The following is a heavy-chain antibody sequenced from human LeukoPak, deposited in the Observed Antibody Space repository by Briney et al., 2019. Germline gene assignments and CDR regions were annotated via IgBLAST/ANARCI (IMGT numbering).Heavy chain of an antibody. J-gene: IGHJ4*02. D-gene: IGHD3-22*01. CDR2: IWYDGSNK. CDR3: ARETSGYFDY. Sequence: GGSLRLSCATSGFTFSSYGMHWVRQAPGKGLEWVAVIWYDGSNKYYADSVKGRFTISRDNAKNTLYLQMNSLRAEDTAVYYCARETSGYFDYWGQGTLVTVSS. CDR1: GFTFSSYG. V-gene: IGHV3-33*01.